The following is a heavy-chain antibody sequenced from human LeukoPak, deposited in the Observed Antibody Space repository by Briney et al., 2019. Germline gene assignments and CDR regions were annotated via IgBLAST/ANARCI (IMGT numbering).Heavy chain of an antibody. CDR2: IYSAGST. J-gene: IGHJ3*02. CDR3: ARGHLDYGSGSLRLRGYAFDI. Sequence: GGSLRLSCAASGFTVSSNYMNWVRQAPGKGLEWVSLIYSAGSTYHADFVKGRFTISRDNSKNTLYLQMNSLRVEDTAVYYCARGHLDYGSGSLRLRGYAFDIWGQGTMVTVSS. D-gene: IGHD3-10*01. CDR1: GFTVSSNY. V-gene: IGHV3-53*01.